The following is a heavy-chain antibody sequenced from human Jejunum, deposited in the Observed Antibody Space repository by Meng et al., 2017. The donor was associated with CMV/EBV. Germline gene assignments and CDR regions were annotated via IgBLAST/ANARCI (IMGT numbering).Heavy chain of an antibody. CDR2: ISNNGATT. D-gene: IGHD4-11*01. V-gene: IGHV3-23*01. CDR3: AKSVDSNYVNYYYALDV. J-gene: IGHJ6*02. Sequence: MNWVRQAPGKGLEWVSTISNNGATTHYADSVRGRFTMSRDNSKNTLYLQMNSLRAEDTAVYNCAKSVDSNYVNYYYALDVWGQGTTVTVS.